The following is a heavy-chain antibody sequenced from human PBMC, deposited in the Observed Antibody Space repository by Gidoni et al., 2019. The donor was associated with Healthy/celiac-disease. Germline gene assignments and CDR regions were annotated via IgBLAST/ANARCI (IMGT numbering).Heavy chain of an antibody. D-gene: IGHD3-22*01. Sequence: QLVESGGGVVQPGRSLRLSCAASGFTFSSYGMHWVRQAPGKGLEWVAVIWYDASNKYYADSVKGRFTISRDNSKYTLYLQMNSLRAEDTAVYYCARESYDSSGYYGDYWGQGTLVTVSS. V-gene: IGHV3-33*01. CDR2: IWYDASNK. CDR3: ARESYDSSGYYGDY. J-gene: IGHJ4*02. CDR1: GFTFSSYG.